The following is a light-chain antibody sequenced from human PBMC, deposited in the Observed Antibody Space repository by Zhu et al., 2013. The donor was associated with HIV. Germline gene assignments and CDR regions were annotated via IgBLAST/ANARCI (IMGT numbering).Light chain of an antibody. CDR1: KLGDKY. Sequence: SYELTQPPSVSVSPGQTASITCSGNKLGDKYVSWYQQKTGQSPVLVIFQDTKRPSGIPERFSGSNSGNTATLTISRVEAGDEADYYCQVWDNINDHLVVFGGGTKLTVL. J-gene: IGLJ2*01. CDR3: QVWDNINDHLVV. V-gene: IGLV3-1*01. CDR2: QDT.